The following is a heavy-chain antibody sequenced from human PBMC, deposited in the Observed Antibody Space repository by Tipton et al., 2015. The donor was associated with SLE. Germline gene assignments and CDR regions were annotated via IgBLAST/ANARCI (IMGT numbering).Heavy chain of an antibody. CDR2: IYTSGST. CDR3: ARELTDSSGYYYYGMDV. Sequence: TLSLTCTVSGGSISSGSYYWSWIRQPAGKGLEWIGYIYTSGSTNYNPSLKSRVTISVDTSKNQFSLKLSSVTAADTAAYYCARELTDSSGYYYYGMDVWGEGTTVTVSS. CDR1: GGSISSGSYY. D-gene: IGHD3-22*01. J-gene: IGHJ6*04. V-gene: IGHV4-61*09.